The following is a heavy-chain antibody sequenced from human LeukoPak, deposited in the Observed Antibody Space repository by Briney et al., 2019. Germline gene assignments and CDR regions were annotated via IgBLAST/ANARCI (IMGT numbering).Heavy chain of an antibody. V-gene: IGHV4-39*01. CDR3: ARRSDSGSDDGEDYFDY. CDR2: MYYDGSS. J-gene: IGHJ4*02. Sequence: PSETLSLTCTVSGGSINSGTFYWGWIRQPPGKGLEWIGSMYYDGSSYYNPSLKSRVTTSVDTSKNQFSLKLTSVTAADAAVYFCARRSDSGSDDGEDYFDYWGQGTLVTVSS. CDR1: GGSINSGTFY. D-gene: IGHD1-26*01.